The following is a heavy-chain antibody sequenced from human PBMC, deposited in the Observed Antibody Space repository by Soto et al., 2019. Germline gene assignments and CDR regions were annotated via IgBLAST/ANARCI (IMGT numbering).Heavy chain of an antibody. CDR2: INHSGST. D-gene: IGHD6-19*01. CDR1: GGSFSGYY. V-gene: IGHV4-34*01. Sequence: SETLSLTCAVYGGSFSGYYWSWIRQPPGKGLEWIGEINHSGSTNYNPSLKSRVTISVDTSKNQFSLKLSSVTAADTAVYYCASERIAVTKRGNFDYWGQGTLVTVSS. CDR3: ASERIAVTKRGNFDY. J-gene: IGHJ4*02.